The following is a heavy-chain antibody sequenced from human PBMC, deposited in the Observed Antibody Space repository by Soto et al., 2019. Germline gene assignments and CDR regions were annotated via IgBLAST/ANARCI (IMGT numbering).Heavy chain of an antibody. J-gene: IGHJ5*02. CDR1: GGSISSGGYY. CDR3: ARDRYDIVVGNWFDP. D-gene: IGHD2-15*01. V-gene: IGHV4-31*03. Sequence: SETLSLTCTVSGGSISSGGYYWSWIRQHPGKGLEWIGYIYYSGSTYYNPSLKSRVTISVDTSKNQFSLKLSSVTAADTAMYYCARDRYDIVVGNWFDPWGQGTLVTVSS. CDR2: IYYSGST.